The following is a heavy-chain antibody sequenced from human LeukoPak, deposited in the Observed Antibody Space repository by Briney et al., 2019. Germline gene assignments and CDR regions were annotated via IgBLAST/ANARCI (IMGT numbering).Heavy chain of an antibody. V-gene: IGHV3-21*01. CDR2: ISSSSSYI. Sequence: GGSLRLSCAASGFTFSSYSMNWVRQAPGKGLEWVSSISSSSSYIYYADSVKGRFTISRVNAKNSLYLQMNSLRAEDTAVYYCARESTAMVGKQIDYWGQGTLVTVSS. CDR1: GFTFSSYS. D-gene: IGHD5-18*01. CDR3: ARESTAMVGKQIDY. J-gene: IGHJ4*02.